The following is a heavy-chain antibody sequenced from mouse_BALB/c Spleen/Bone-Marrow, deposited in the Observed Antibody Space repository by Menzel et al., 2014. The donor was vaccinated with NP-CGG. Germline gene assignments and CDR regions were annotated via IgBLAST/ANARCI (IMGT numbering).Heavy chain of an antibody. CDR3: TIRFPFAY. Sequence: LQQSGSELVRPGASVKLSCKASGYTFTSYWMHWVKQRPGQGLEWIGKIYPGSGSTNYDEKFKSKATLTVDTSSSTAYMQLSSLTSEDSAVYYCTIRFPFAYWGQGTLVTVSA. V-gene: IGHV1S22*01. D-gene: IGHD1-1*01. CDR2: IYPGSGST. J-gene: IGHJ3*01. CDR1: GYTFTSYW.